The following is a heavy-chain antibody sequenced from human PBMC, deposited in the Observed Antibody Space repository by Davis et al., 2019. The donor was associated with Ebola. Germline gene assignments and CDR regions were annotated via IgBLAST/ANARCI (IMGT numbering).Heavy chain of an antibody. CDR1: GGSISSYC. Sequence: SETLSLTCTVSGGSISSYCWSWIRQPPGKGLEWIGYIYYSGSTNYNPSLKSRVTISVDTSKNQFSLKLSSVTAADTAVYYCARGLGGDFDYWGQGTLVTVSS. CDR3: ARGLGGDFDY. J-gene: IGHJ4*02. CDR2: IYYSGST. V-gene: IGHV4-59*01. D-gene: IGHD3-16*01.